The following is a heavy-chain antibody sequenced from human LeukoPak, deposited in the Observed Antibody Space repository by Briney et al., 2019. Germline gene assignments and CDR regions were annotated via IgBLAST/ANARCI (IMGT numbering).Heavy chain of an antibody. CDR3: ARKYDFWSGLDY. Sequence: GGSLRLSCAASGFTFSSYEMNWVRQAPGEGLEWVSYISSSGSTIYYADSVKGRFTFSRDNAKNSLYLQMNSLRAEDTAVYYCARKYDFWSGLDYWGQGTLVTVSS. CDR1: GFTFSSYE. D-gene: IGHD3-3*01. CDR2: ISSSGSTI. J-gene: IGHJ4*02. V-gene: IGHV3-48*03.